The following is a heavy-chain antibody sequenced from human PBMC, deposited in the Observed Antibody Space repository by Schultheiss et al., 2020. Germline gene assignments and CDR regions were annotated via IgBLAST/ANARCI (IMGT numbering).Heavy chain of an antibody. CDR3: ARDNTTVISSVTNWFDT. CDR2: ISAYNGNT. CDR1: GYTFTNYG. D-gene: IGHD4-11*01. J-gene: IGHJ5*02. Sequence: ASVKVSCKASGYTFTNYGISWVRQAPGQGLEWMGWISAYNGNTNYAQKLQGRATMTTDTSTSTAYLELRSLRSDDTAVYYCARDNTTVISSVTNWFDTWGQGTLVTVSS. V-gene: IGHV1-18*04.